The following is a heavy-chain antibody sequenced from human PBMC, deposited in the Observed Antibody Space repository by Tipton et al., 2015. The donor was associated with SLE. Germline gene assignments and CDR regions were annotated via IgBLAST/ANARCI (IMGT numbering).Heavy chain of an antibody. J-gene: IGHJ2*01. CDR3: ARPLRSPGWYFDL. CDR1: GVSLSSTNYH. V-gene: IGHV4-39*07. CDR2: IFYGGFT. Sequence: LRLSCSVSGVSLSSTNYHWGWVRPPPGKGLEWFGSIFYGGFTYYNPSLQSRVTMSVDPSKNQFSLKLGSVTAADTAVYYWARPLRSPGWYFDLWGRGTLVTVSS. D-gene: IGHD5-12*01.